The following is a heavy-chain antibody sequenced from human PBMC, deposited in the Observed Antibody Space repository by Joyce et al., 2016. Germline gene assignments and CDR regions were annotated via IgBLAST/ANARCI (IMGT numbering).Heavy chain of an antibody. V-gene: IGHV3-21*01. CDR1: GFTFKSYA. D-gene: IGHD3-3*01. Sequence: EMQLVESGGGLVKPGGSLRLSCTGSGFTFKSYAMNWVRQDPGKGLEWLSSISSSSGYRYYVDSVKGRLTISRDNAKNSLYLQMDTLRGEDTAVYYCASNCDFWGGSPFEPWGQGTQVTVSS. CDR3: ASNCDFWGGSPFEP. J-gene: IGHJ5*02. CDR2: ISSSSGYR.